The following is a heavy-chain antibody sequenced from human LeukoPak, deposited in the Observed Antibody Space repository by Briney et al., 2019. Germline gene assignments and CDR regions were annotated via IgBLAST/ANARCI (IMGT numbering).Heavy chain of an antibody. Sequence: GASVKVSCRVSGYRLADVYIHWVRQAPGPGLEWKGGLDPGHGEKLYAQKFQGRVSMTEDTSTDTAFMELSSLRSEDTAIYYCATYYGGDTAFDYWGQGTLVTVSS. J-gene: IGHJ4*02. CDR3: ATYYGGDTAFDY. V-gene: IGHV1-24*01. D-gene: IGHD3-22*01. CDR2: LDPGHGEK. CDR1: GYRLADVY.